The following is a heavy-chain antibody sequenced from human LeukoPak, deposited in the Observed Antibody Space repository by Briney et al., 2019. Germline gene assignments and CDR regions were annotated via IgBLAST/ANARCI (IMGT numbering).Heavy chain of an antibody. J-gene: IGHJ5*02. CDR3: ARDPHGYWWFDP. CDR2: INSDDSST. Sequence: GGSLRLSCAASGFTFSNYWMHWVRQAPGKGLVWVSRINSDDSSTSYADSVKGRFTISRDNAKNMLYLQMNSLRAEDTAVYYCARDPHGYWWFDPWGQGTLVTVSS. V-gene: IGHV3-74*01. D-gene: IGHD5-18*01. CDR1: GFTFSNYW.